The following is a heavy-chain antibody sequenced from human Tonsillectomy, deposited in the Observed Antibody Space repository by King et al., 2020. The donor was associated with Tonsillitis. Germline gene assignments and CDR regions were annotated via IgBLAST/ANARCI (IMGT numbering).Heavy chain of an antibody. CDR1: GISFSSYG. D-gene: IGHD3-22*01. Sequence: VQLVESGGGVVQPGGSLRASCAASGISFSSYGMHWVRQAPGKGLEWVAFIRYDGSNEYYADSVKGRFTISRDNSKNTLFLRMNSLRAEDTAVYYCAKDATSYYDSSGHYYGVDYWGQGTLVTVSS. CDR2: IRYDGSNE. J-gene: IGHJ4*02. CDR3: AKDATSYYDSSGHYYGVDY. V-gene: IGHV3-30*02.